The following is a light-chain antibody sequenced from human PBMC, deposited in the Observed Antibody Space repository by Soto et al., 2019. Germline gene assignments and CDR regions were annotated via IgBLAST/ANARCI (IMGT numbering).Light chain of an antibody. V-gene: IGKV3-20*01. CDR1: QSVRRSY. CDR3: QQYGSSPGT. Sequence: EIVLTQSPGTLSLSPGERATLSCRASQSVRRSYLAWYQQKPGQAPRLLSYGASSRATGIPDRFSGSGSGTDFTYTISRREREDCAVYYCQQYGSSPGTFGQGTRLEIK. CDR2: GAS. J-gene: IGKJ5*01.